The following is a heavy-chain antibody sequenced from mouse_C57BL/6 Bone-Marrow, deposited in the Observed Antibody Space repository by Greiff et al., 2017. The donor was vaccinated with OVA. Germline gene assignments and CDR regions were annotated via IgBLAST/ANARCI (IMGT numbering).Heavy chain of an antibody. D-gene: IGHD1-1*01. CDR2: ISDGGSYT. CDR3: AREDYYGSSYVDWYFDV. CDR1: GFTFSSYA. Sequence: EVKVVESGGGLVKPGGSLKLSCAASGFTFSSYAMSWVRQTPEKRLEWVATISDGGSYTYYPDNVKGRFTISRDNAKNNLYLQMSHLKSEDTAMYYCAREDYYGSSYVDWYFDVWGTGTTVTVSS. V-gene: IGHV5-4*01. J-gene: IGHJ1*03.